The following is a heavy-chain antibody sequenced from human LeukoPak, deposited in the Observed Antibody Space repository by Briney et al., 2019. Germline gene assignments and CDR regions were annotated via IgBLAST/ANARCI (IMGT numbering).Heavy chain of an antibody. D-gene: IGHD5-12*01. J-gene: IGHJ4*02. CDR3: ARDLSGYDDDLDY. CDR1: GYTFTGYY. Sequence: ASVKVSCKASGYTFTGYYMHWVRQAPGQGLEWMGWINPNSGGTNYAQKFQGRVTMTRDTSISTAYMELSRLRPDDTAVYYCARDLSGYDDDLDYWGQGTLVTVSS. V-gene: IGHV1-2*02. CDR2: INPNSGGT.